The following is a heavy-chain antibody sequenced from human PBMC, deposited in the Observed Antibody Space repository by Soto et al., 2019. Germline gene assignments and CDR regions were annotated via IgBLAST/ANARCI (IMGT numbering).Heavy chain of an antibody. Sequence: SVKVSCKASGGTFSSYAISWVRQAPGQGLEWMGGIIPIFGTANYAQKFQGRVTITADKSTSTAYMELSSLRSEDTAVYYCARGAGPDIVAYDEGYYFDYWGQGTLVTVSS. D-gene: IGHD5-12*01. J-gene: IGHJ4*02. CDR3: ARGAGPDIVAYDEGYYFDY. CDR2: IIPIFGTA. V-gene: IGHV1-69*06. CDR1: GGTFSSYA.